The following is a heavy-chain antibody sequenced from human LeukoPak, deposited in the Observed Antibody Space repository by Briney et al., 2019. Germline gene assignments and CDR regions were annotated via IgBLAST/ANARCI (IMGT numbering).Heavy chain of an antibody. J-gene: IGHJ5*02. CDR1: GGSISSGSYY. CDR3: ARDVPPYSGYDHGIGNWFDP. Sequence: SETLSLTCTVSGGSISSGSYYWSWIRQPAGKGLEWTGRIYTSGSTNYNPSLKRRVTISVATSKNQFSLKLSSVTAADTAVYYCARDVPPYSGYDHGIGNWFDPWGQGTLVTVSS. V-gene: IGHV4-61*02. D-gene: IGHD5-12*01. CDR2: IYTSGST.